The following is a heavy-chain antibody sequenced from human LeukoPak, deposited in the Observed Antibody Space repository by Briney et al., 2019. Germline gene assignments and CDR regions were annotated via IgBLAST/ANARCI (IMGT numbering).Heavy chain of an antibody. CDR1: GVSISSSNSY. V-gene: IGHV4-39*07. CDR2: IYHSGST. Sequence: PSETLSLTCTVSGVSISSSNSYWGWIRQPPGKGLEWIGSIYHSGSTNYNPSLKSRVTISVDTSKNQFSLKLSSVTAADTAVYYCARAIGEQQLVVDYWGQGTLVTVSS. J-gene: IGHJ4*02. CDR3: ARAIGEQQLVVDY. D-gene: IGHD6-13*01.